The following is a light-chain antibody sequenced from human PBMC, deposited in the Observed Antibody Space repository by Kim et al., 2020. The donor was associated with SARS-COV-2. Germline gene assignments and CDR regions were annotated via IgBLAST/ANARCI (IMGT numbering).Light chain of an antibody. CDR1: QGISSY. CDR2: AAS. Sequence: ASTGDRVTITCRASQGISSYLALYQQTPGKAPKLLIYAASTLQSGVPSRFSGSGSGTDFTLTISCLQSEDFATYYCQQYYSYPRTFGQGTKVDIK. J-gene: IGKJ1*01. CDR3: QQYYSYPRT. V-gene: IGKV1-8*01.